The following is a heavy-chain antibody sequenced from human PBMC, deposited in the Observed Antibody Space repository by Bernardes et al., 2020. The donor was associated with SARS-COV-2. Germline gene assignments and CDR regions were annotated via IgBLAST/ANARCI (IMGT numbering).Heavy chain of an antibody. CDR3: AKSRPVYSSVFFDY. CDR2: ITGVGGNT. Sequence: GGSLRLSCAASGFTFSSYAMSWVRQAQGKGLEWVSAITGVGGNTYSADSVKGRFTISRDNSNNTLYLQMNSLRADDTAVYYCAKSRPVYSSVFFDYWGQGTLVTVSS. V-gene: IGHV3-23*01. J-gene: IGHJ4*02. CDR1: GFTFSSYA. D-gene: IGHD6-19*01.